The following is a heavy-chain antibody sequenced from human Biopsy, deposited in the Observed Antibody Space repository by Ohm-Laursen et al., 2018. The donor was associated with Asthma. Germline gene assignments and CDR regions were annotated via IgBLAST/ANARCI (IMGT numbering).Heavy chain of an antibody. CDR1: GASIKTDDHY. V-gene: IGHV4-30-4*02. D-gene: IGHD6-19*01. Sequence: SDTLSLTCTVSGASIKTDDHYWSWLRQPPGKGLEWFGFIHYSGSTSYNPSLKGGVTISVDTSKNQFSLKLSSVTAADTAVYYCARAPVAAPSNWFDPWGQGTLVTVSS. CDR3: ARAPVAAPSNWFDP. CDR2: IHYSGST. J-gene: IGHJ5*02.